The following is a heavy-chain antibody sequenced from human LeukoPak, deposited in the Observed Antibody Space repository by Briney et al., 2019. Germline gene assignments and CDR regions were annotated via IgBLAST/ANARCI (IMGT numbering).Heavy chain of an antibody. CDR3: ARVRGNSCDY. V-gene: IGHV1-2*02. CDR2: IRGDTGDA. J-gene: IGHJ4*02. Sequence: SVTVSCKTSGYTLSDYYMHWVRQAPGQGLEWMGWIRGDTGDADSPRKFQGRVTMTRDMSTNTAYMELSRLRYDDTAMYFCARVRGNSCDYWGQGTLVTVSS. CDR1: GYTLSDYY. D-gene: IGHD6-13*01.